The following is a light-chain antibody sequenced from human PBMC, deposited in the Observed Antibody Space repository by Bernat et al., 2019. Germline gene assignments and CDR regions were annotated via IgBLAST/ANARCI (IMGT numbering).Light chain of an antibody. CDR1: QSLLHSNGYNY. V-gene: IGKV2-28*01. CDR2: LGS. Sequence: DIVMTQSPLSLPVTPGEPASISCRSSQSLLHSNGYNYLDWYLQKPGQSPQLLIYLGSNRASGVPDRFSGSGSGTDFTLKISRVEAEDVGVYYCMPALQTPDLTFGGGTKVEIK. J-gene: IGKJ4*01. CDR3: MPALQTPDLT.